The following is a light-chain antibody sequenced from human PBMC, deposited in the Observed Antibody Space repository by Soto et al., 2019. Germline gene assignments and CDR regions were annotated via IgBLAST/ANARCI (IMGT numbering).Light chain of an antibody. V-gene: IGKV3-20*01. CDR1: QSVSSSY. CDR3: QQYGSSTGYT. CDR2: GAS. Sequence: EIVLTQSPGTLSLSPGERATLSCRASQSVSSSYLAWYQQKPGQAPRLLIYGASSRATGIPDRFSGSGSGIDFTLTICRLEPEDFAVYYCQQYGSSTGYTFGQGTKLEIK. J-gene: IGKJ2*01.